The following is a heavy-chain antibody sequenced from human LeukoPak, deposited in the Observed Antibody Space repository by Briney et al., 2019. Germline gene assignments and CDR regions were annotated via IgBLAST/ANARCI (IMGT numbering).Heavy chain of an antibody. D-gene: IGHD3-22*01. Sequence: ASVKVSCKASGGTFSSYAISWVRQAPGQGLEWMGWINPNSGGTNYAQKFQGRVTMTRNTSISTAYMELSSLRSEDTAVYYCARAPYDSSGYWYYWGQGTLVTVSS. J-gene: IGHJ4*02. CDR1: GGTFSSYA. CDR2: INPNSGGT. V-gene: IGHV1-8*02. CDR3: ARAPYDSSGYWYY.